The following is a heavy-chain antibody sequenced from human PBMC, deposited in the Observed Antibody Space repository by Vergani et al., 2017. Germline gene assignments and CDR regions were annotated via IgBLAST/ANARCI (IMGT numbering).Heavy chain of an antibody. D-gene: IGHD2-15*01. CDR2: IFYSGTT. V-gene: IGHV4-31*11. Sequence: QVQLQESGPGVVKPSQTLSLTCAVSGGSISSGDHCWTWIRQRPGKGLEWIGYIFYSGTTYYNPSLRSRLTISVDTSQNQFSLKLRSVTAADTAVYYCARVDTQVPATSHFYYIDVWGKGTMVVVSS. CDR1: GGSISSGDHC. J-gene: IGHJ6*03. CDR3: ARVDTQVPATSHFYYIDV.